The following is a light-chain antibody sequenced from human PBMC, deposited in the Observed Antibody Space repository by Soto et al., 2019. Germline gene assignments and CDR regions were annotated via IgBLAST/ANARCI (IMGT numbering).Light chain of an antibody. CDR2: GTS. CDR1: QSVSRRY. Sequence: EIVLMQSPGTLSLSPGERATLSCRASQSVSRRYLAWYQQKPGQGPRLLIYGTSTRAAGIPDRFSGSGSGTDFTLTISRLEPEDFAVYYCQQYGNSPLYTFGQGTKLEIK. J-gene: IGKJ2*01. V-gene: IGKV3-20*01. CDR3: QQYGNSPLYT.